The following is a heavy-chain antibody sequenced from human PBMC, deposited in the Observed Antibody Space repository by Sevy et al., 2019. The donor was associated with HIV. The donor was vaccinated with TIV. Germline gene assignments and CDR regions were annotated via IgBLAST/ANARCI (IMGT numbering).Heavy chain of an antibody. CDR3: AKELKLRYYFDY. D-gene: IGHD1-1*01. CDR1: GFTFSSYA. J-gene: IGHJ4*02. CDR2: ISGSGGST. V-gene: IGHV3-23*01. Sequence: GGSLRLSCAASGFTFSSYAMSWVRQAPGKGLEWVSAISGSGGSTYYADTVKGRFTISRDNSKNTLYLQMNRLRAEDTAVYYGAKELKLRYYFDYWGQGTLVTVSS.